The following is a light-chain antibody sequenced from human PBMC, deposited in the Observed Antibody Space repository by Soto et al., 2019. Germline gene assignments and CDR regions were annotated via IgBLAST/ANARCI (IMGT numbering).Light chain of an antibody. Sequence: QSVLTQPRSVSGAPGQRVTIYCTGSSSNIGAGYDVHWYQQLPGTAPKLLIYGNSNRPSGVPDRFSGSKSGTSASLAITGLQAEDEADYYCQSYDSSLSALFGGGTKLTVL. CDR2: GNS. CDR1: SSNIGAGYD. V-gene: IGLV1-40*01. J-gene: IGLJ2*01. CDR3: QSYDSSLSAL.